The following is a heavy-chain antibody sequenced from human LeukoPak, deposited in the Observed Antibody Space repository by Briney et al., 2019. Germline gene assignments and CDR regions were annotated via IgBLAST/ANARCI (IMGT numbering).Heavy chain of an antibody. CDR1: GFTLTNYD. D-gene: IGHD1-14*01. CDR2: IGTAGDT. V-gene: IGHV3-13*01. J-gene: IGHJ4*02. Sequence: GGSLRLSCAPSGFTLTNYDMHWVRQATGKSLEWVSAIGTAGDTYYADSVKGRFTISRENAKNSLYLQMNSLRAEDTAVYYCAREAPPDSYFDYWGQGTLVTVSS. CDR3: AREAPPDSYFDY.